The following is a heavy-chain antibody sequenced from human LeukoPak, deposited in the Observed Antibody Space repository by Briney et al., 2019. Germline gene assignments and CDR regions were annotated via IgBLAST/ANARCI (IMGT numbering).Heavy chain of an antibody. V-gene: IGHV1-2*06. Sequence: ASVKVSCKASGYTFTGYYMHWVRQAPGQGLEWMGRINPNSGGTNYAQKFQGRVTMTRDTSISTAYMELSRMRSDDTAVYYCARDRPDIVVVPAANPKDAFDIWGQGTMVTVSS. D-gene: IGHD2-2*01. CDR2: INPNSGGT. CDR3: ARDRPDIVVVPAANPKDAFDI. J-gene: IGHJ3*02. CDR1: GYTFTGYY.